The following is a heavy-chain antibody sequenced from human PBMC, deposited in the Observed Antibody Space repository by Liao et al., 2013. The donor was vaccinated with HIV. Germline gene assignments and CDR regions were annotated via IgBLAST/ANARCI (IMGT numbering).Heavy chain of an antibody. D-gene: IGHD4-17*01. CDR2: IYTSGST. V-gene: IGHV4-61*02. CDR3: ARDPPTWNGDYGVGYYMDV. Sequence: QVQLQESGPGLVKPSQTLSLTCTVSGGSISSGSYYWSWIRQPAGKGLEWIGRIYTSGSTNYNPSLKSRVTISVDTSKNQFSLKLSSVTAADTAVYYCARDPPTWNGDYGVGYYMDVWGQRDHGHRLL. CDR1: GGSISSGSYY. J-gene: IGHJ6*03.